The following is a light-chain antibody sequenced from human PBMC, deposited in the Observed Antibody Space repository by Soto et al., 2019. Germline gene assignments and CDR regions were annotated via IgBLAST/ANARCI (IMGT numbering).Light chain of an antibody. CDR2: AAS. Sequence: DIQMTQSPSSLSASVGDRVTITCRASQSIGSHLNWYQQKPGKAPKFLIYAASSLQSGVPSRFSGSGSGTDFTLTISRLEPEDFAVYYCQQYGTSPRTFGQGTKVDI. V-gene: IGKV1-39*01. CDR3: QQYGTSPRT. CDR1: QSIGSH. J-gene: IGKJ1*01.